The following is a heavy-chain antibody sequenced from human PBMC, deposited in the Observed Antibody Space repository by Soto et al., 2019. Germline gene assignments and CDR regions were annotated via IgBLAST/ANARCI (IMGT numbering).Heavy chain of an antibody. Sequence: EVQLVESGGGLVQPGGSLRLSCAASGFTFSSYWMSWVRQAPGKGLEWVANIHQDGSEKYYVDSVKGRFTVSRDNAKNSLYLQMNSLRAEDTAVYYCAVGRGCCISTNRPGSDYFDYWGQGTLVTVSS. CDR2: IHQDGSEK. J-gene: IGHJ4*02. CDR1: GFTFSSYW. CDR3: AVGRGCCISTNRPGSDYFDY. V-gene: IGHV3-7*01. D-gene: IGHD2-2*01.